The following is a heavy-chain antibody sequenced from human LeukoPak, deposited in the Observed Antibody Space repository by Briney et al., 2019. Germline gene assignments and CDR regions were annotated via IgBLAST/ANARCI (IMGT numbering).Heavy chain of an antibody. CDR2: ISSSSSYI. J-gene: IGHJ4*02. D-gene: IGHD6-19*01. CDR1: GFTFSSYS. Sequence: GSLRLSCAASGFTFSSYSMNWVRQAPGKGLEWVSSISSSSSYIYYADSVKGRFTISRDNAKNSLYLQMNSLRAEDTAVYYCARDLPNVAGTAYWGQGTLVTVSS. V-gene: IGHV3-21*01. CDR3: ARDLPNVAGTAY.